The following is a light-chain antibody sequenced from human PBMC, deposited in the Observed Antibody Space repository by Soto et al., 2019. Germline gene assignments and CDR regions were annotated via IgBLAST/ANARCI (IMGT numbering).Light chain of an antibody. CDR3: SSYAGNNNFVV. CDR2: QVT. J-gene: IGLJ2*01. CDR1: SSDLAIYNY. Sequence: QSVLTQPASVSGSPGQSITISCTGTSSDLAIYNYVSWYQQQPGKAPKLMIYQVTNRPSGVSNRFSGSRSGNTASLTISGLQAEDEADYYCSSYAGNNNFVVFGGGTKLTVL. V-gene: IGLV2-14*01.